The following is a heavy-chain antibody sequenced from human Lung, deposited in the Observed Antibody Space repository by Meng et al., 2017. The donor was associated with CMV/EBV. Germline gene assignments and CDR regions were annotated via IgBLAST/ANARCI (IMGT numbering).Heavy chain of an antibody. D-gene: IGHD3-22*01. CDR2: IYISEKT. V-gene: IGHV3-66*03. J-gene: IGHJ6*02. CDR3: ARDRGCRGTTCHTSYFYGLDV. Sequence: ESXKISXEASGLSIGGNYMSWVRQAPGKGLVWVAVIYISEKTYYADSVKGRFTISRDKSKNTIYLQMQSLAVEDTAVYYCARDRGCRGTTCHTSYFYGLDVWGQGXTVTVSS. CDR1: GLSIGGNY.